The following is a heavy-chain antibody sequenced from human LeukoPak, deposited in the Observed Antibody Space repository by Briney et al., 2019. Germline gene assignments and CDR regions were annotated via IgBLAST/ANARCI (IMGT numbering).Heavy chain of an antibody. D-gene: IGHD3-16*02. V-gene: IGHV4-4*09. CDR1: GDSISSSY. CDR2: ISASGNT. Sequence: PSETLSLTCTVSGDSISSSYWNWIRQTPGKGLEWIGYISASGNTNYNPSLKSRIIISVDMSKNQFSLKLSSVTAADTAVYYCATHIIEFRGVIDPAIDYWGQGTLVTVSS. CDR3: ATHIIEFRGVIDPAIDY. J-gene: IGHJ4*02.